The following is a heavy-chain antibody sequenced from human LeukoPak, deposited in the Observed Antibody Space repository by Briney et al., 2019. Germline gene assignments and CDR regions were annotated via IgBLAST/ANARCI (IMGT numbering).Heavy chain of an antibody. CDR1: GFTFSSYW. CDR2: VKQDGGEK. J-gene: IGHJ4*01. Sequence: GGSLRLSCAASGFTFSSYWMTWVRQAPGQGLEWVANVKQDGGEKYYVNSVRGRFTISRDDSKNSLFLQMNSLRAEDTAVYYCARGPRGYXYGYKDYWGXGTXVXVSS. D-gene: IGHD5-18*01. V-gene: IGHV3-7*03. CDR3: ARGPRGYXYGYKDY.